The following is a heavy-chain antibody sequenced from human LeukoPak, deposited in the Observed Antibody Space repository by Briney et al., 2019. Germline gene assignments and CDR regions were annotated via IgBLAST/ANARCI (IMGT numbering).Heavy chain of an antibody. J-gene: IGHJ4*02. CDR3: ARERYCSGGSCFNFDY. V-gene: IGHV1-69*13. CDR2: IIPIFGTA. D-gene: IGHD2-15*01. Sequence: GASAKVSCKASGGTFSSYAISWVRQAPGQGLEWMGGIIPIFGTANYAQKFQGRVTITADESTSTAYMELSSLRSEDTAVYYCARERYCSGGSCFNFDYWGQGTLVTVSS. CDR1: GGTFSSYA.